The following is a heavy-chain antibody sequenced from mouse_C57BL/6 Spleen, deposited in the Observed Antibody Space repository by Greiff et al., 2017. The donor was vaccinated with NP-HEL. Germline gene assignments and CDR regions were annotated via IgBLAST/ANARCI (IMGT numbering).Heavy chain of an antibody. Sequence: VQLQQSGPELVKPGASVKISCKASGYAFSSSWMNWVKQRPGKGLEWIGRIYPGDGDTNYNGKFKGKATLTADKSSSTAYMQLSSLTSEDSAVYFCASSITTVVAKDAMDYWGQGTSVTVSS. CDR3: ASSITTVVAKDAMDY. V-gene: IGHV1-82*01. D-gene: IGHD1-1*01. CDR2: IYPGDGDT. CDR1: GYAFSSSW. J-gene: IGHJ4*01.